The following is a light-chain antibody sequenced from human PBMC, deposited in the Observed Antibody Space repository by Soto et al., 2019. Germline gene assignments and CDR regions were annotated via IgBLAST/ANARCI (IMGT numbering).Light chain of an antibody. V-gene: IGKV2-28*01. CDR2: LGS. CDR1: QSLLHSNGYKY. CDR3: MQALQTPLT. J-gene: IGKJ4*01. Sequence: DIVMTQSPLSLPVTPREPASISCRSSQSLLHSNGYKYLDWYLQKPGQSPQLLIYLGSNRASGVPDRFSGSGSGTDFTLKISRVEAEDVGVYYCMQALQTPLTLGGGTKVEIK.